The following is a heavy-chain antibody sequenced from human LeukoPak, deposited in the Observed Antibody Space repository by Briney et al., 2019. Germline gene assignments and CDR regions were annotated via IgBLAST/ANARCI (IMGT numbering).Heavy chain of an antibody. V-gene: IGHV3-23*01. CDR2: IFGSDTTT. Sequence: GGSLRLSCAASGFTFSSYGMHWVRQAPGKGLEWVSSIFGSDTTTYYANSVEGRFTISRDNSKNTLYLQMDSLRAEDTAVYYCAKYNILTGSPYAIFDYWGQGTLVTVSS. CDR3: AKYNILTGSPYAIFDY. D-gene: IGHD3-9*01. J-gene: IGHJ4*02. CDR1: GFTFSSYG.